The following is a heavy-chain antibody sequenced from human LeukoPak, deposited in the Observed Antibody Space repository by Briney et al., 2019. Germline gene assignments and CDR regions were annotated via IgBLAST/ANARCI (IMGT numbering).Heavy chain of an antibody. J-gene: IGHJ4*02. CDR3: ATNIVGAHTGFDY. D-gene: IGHD1-26*01. V-gene: IGHV5-51*01. CDR2: IYPADSDA. CDR1: GYSFTNYW. Sequence: GESLKISFKGSGYSFTNYWIAWVRQMPGKGLEWMGDIYPADSDARYSPSFQGQVAMSVDTSINTAYLQCSSLQASDTAVYYCATNIVGAHTGFDYWGQGTLVTVSS.